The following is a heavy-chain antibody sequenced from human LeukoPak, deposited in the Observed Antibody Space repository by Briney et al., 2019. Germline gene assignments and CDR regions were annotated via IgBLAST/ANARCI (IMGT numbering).Heavy chain of an antibody. CDR3: AKAHFVDERVPAATPADY. CDR2: INHSGST. V-gene: IGHV4-34*01. D-gene: IGHD2-2*01. J-gene: IGHJ4*02. Sequence: SETLSLTCAVYGGSFSGYYWSWIRQPPGKGLEWIGEINHSGSTNYNPSLKSRVTISVDTSKNQLSLKLSSVTAADTAVYYCAKAHFVDERVPAATPADYWGQGTLVTVSS. CDR1: GGSFSGYY.